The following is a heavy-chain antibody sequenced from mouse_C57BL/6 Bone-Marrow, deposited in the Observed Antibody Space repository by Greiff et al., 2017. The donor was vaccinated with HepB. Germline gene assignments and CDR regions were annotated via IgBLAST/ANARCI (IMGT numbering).Heavy chain of an antibody. CDR2: INYDGSST. Sequence: DVHLVESEGGLVQPGSSMKLSCTASGFTFSDYYMAWVRQVPEKGLEWVANINYDGSSTYYLDSLKSRFIISRDNAKNILYLQMSSLKSEDTATYYCARDAPGWYFDVWGTGTTVTVSS. J-gene: IGHJ1*03. CDR1: GFTFSDYY. CDR3: ARDAPGWYFDV. V-gene: IGHV5-16*01.